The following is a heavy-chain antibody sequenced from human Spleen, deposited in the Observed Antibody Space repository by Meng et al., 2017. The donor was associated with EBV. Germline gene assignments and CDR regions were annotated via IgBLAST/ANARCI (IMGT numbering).Heavy chain of an antibody. V-gene: IGHV4-34*01. CDR1: GESFSGYY. CDR3: ATGWGKACY. Sequence: QVQVQQWGAELLKPSETLSLSCAVYGESFSGYYWRWIRQPPGKGLEWIGEVNHSGSTNYSPSLKSRVTISVDTSKNQFSLKLTSVTAADTAVYYCATGWGKACYWGQGTLVTVSS. D-gene: IGHD3-16*01. J-gene: IGHJ4*02. CDR2: VNHSGST.